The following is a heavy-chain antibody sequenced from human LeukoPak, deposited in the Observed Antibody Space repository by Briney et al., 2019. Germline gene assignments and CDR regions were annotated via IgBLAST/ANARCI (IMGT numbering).Heavy chain of an antibody. CDR3: VKDSNYDFWSGYYKGFDN. Sequence: PGGSLRLSCAASGFTSGFTFDDYGMNWVRQVPGEGLEWVSGISREGGRTGYADSVQGRFTISRDNSRNSLHLQMNSLRLEDTAFYYCVKDSNYDFWSGYYKGFDNWGQGTLVTVSS. J-gene: IGHJ4*02. D-gene: IGHD3-3*01. V-gene: IGHV3-20*04. CDR1: GFTFDDYG. CDR2: ISREGGRT.